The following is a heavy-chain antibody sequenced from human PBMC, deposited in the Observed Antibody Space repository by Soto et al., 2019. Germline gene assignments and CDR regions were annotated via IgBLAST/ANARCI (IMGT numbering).Heavy chain of an antibody. CDR1: GYXFTAYW. CDR2: VYPGYSDT. V-gene: IGHV5-51*01. D-gene: IGHD3-10*01. Sequence: EXLKISCETSGYXFTAYWLAWVRHLPGKGLEWMGIVYPGYSDTRYSPSFEGQVSISVDKSVNTAYLQWSRLKASQTAMYLCARRDYYGSGSYDSYDAFDVWGQGTMLT. J-gene: IGHJ3*01. CDR3: ARRDYYGSGSYDSYDAFDV.